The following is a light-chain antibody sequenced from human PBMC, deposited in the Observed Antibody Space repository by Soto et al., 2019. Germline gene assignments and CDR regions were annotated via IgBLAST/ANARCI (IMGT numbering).Light chain of an antibody. Sequence: IPSTPSPSSLSASVGDSVTMTCRASQGISSYLAWYQQKPGKAPNLLIYKASTLKSGVPSRFSGSGSGTDFTLTISCLQPDDFATYYRQQSNSNSPLTFGGGTQV. CDR3: QQSNSNSPLT. J-gene: IGKJ4*01. V-gene: IGKV1-5*03. CDR1: QGISSY. CDR2: KAS.